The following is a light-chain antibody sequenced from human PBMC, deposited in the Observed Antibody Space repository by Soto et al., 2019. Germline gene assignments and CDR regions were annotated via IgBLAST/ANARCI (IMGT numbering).Light chain of an antibody. Sequence: EIVLTQSPDTLSLSPGERATLSCRASQSLSSYLAWYQQKPGQAPRLLIYDASERATGIPARFSGGGSETDFTLTISSLEPEDFAVYYCQQYGASPWTFGQGTKVDI. CDR2: DAS. V-gene: IGKV3-11*01. J-gene: IGKJ1*01. CDR3: QQYGASPWT. CDR1: QSLSSY.